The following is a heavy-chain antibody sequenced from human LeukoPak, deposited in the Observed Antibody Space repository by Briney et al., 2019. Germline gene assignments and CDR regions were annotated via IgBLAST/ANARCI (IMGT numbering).Heavy chain of an antibody. V-gene: IGHV1-8*01. J-gene: IGHJ4*02. CDR2: MNPNTGNT. CDR3: ARFRYSYGDGADY. Sequence: ASVKVSYTASGYTFTSYDINWVRQATGQGLEWMGWMNPNTGNTGYAQEFQGRITLTRDTPTSTIYMELSSLRSEDTAVYYCARFRYSYGDGADYWGQGTLVTVSS. CDR1: GYTFTSYD. D-gene: IGHD5-18*01.